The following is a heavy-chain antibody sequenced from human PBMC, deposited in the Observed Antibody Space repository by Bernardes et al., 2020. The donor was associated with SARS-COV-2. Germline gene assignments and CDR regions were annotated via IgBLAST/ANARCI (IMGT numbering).Heavy chain of an antibody. CDR1: GGSIRSYY. D-gene: IGHD6-19*01. CDR3: ARSGSGWDFGN. Sequence: TLSLTCSVSGGSIRSYYWSWIRQPPGKGLEWIGYIYYSGSTSSNPSLKSRVTISVDTSENRFSLRLSSVTAADTAVYYCARSGSGWDFGNWGQGTLVTVSS. V-gene: IGHV4-59*01. CDR2: IYYSGST. J-gene: IGHJ4*02.